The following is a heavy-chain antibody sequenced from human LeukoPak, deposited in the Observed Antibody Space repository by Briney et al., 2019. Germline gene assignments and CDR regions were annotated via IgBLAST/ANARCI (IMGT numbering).Heavy chain of an antibody. D-gene: IGHD3-10*01. CDR1: GFTVSSNS. J-gene: IGHJ4*02. CDR3: ARPDYYRGAESYGGDY. CDR2: IYSDNT. Sequence: GGSLRLSCTVSGFTVSSNSMSWVRQAPGKGLEWVSFIYSDNTHYSDSVKGRFTISRDNAKNSLSLQMNSLRADDTAVYYCARPDYYRGAESYGGDYWGQGTLVTVSP. V-gene: IGHV3-53*01.